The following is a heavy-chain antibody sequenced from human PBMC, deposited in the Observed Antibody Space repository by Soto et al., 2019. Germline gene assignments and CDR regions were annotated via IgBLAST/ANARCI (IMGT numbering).Heavy chain of an antibody. J-gene: IGHJ2*01. D-gene: IGHD4-17*01. CDR1: GFTFISYA. V-gene: IGHV3-23*01. CDR2: ISGSGGST. CDR3: AKGTVPIWYFDL. Sequence: GGSLRLSCAASGFTFISYAMSWVRQAPGKGLEWVSAISGSGGSTYYADSVKGRFTISRDNSKNTLYLQMNSLRAEDTAVYYCAKGTVPIWYFDLWGRGTLVTVSS.